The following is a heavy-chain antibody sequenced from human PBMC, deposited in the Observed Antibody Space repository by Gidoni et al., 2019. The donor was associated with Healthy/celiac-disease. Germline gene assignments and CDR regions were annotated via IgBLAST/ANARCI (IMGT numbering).Heavy chain of an antibody. Sequence: QVQLQQWGAGLLKPSETLSLTCPVYGGSFSGYYCSWIRQPPGKGLEWIGEINQSGSTNYNPSLKSRVTIAVDTSKNQCSLKLSSVTAADTAVYYCARVVPAAPKYNWFDPWGQGTLVTVSS. CDR2: INQSGST. CDR3: ARVVPAAPKYNWFDP. J-gene: IGHJ5*02. D-gene: IGHD2-2*01. V-gene: IGHV4-34*01. CDR1: GGSFSGYY.